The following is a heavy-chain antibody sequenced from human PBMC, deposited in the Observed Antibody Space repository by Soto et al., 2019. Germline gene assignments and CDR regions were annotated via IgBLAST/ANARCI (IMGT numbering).Heavy chain of an antibody. Sequence: AAETLSLTCNVSGGSIRSYYWSWIRQRAGKALEWIGRIYTSGTTNYNPALKSRATILVDTSKNQFSLKLSSVTAADTAVYYCAREGASGFGMDVWGQGPTVTVSS. CDR3: AREGASGFGMDV. CDR1: GGSIRSYY. CDR2: IYTSGTT. J-gene: IGHJ6*02. D-gene: IGHD1-26*01. V-gene: IGHV4-4*07.